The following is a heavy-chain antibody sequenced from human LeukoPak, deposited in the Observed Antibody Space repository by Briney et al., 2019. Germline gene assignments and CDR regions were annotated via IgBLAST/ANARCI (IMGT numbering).Heavy chain of an antibody. J-gene: IGHJ6*02. CDR2: ISAYNGNT. D-gene: IGHD6-19*01. CDR3: ARDQVAVAGYYYYYGMDV. V-gene: IGHV1-18*01. CDR1: GYTFTSYG. Sequence: ASVKVSFKASGYTFTSYGISWVRQAPGQGLEWMGWISAYNGNTNYAQKLQGRVTMTTDTSTSTAYMELRSLRSDDTAVYYCARDQVAVAGYYYYYGMDVWGQGTTVTVSS.